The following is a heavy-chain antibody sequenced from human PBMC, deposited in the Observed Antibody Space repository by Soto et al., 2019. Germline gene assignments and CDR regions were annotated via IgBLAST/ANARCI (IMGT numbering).Heavy chain of an antibody. J-gene: IGHJ4*02. D-gene: IGHD3-9*01. Sequence: GESLKISWKGSGYSFTIYWISWVRQMPGKGLEWMGRIDPSDSYTNYSPSFQGHVTISADKSISTAYLQWSSLKASDTAMYYCARHDQYDILTGNHFDYWGQGTLVTVSS. CDR2: IDPSDSYT. CDR3: ARHDQYDILTGNHFDY. V-gene: IGHV5-10-1*01. CDR1: GYSFTIYW.